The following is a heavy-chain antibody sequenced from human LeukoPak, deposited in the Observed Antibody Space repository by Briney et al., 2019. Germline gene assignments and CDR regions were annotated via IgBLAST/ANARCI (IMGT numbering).Heavy chain of an antibody. J-gene: IGHJ5*02. V-gene: IGHV4-59*01. CDR1: ACSISSYY. CDR3: ARVGPGWFDP. CDR2: IYYSGST. Sequence: PSETLSLTCTVSACSISSYYWSWIRQPPGKGLEWIGNIYYSGSTNYNPSLKSRVTISVDTSKNQFSLKLSSVTAADTAVYYCARVGPGWFDPWGQGTLVTVSS.